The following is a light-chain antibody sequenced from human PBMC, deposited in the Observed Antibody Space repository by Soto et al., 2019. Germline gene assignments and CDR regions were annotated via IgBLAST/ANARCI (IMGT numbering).Light chain of an antibody. V-gene: IGKV3-20*01. Sequence: EIVLTQSPGTLSLSPGERATLSCRASQSVPKDYLAWYQHKPGRAPRLLIHDASSRATGIPDRFSGSGSGTDFTLTISRLEPEDFAVYYCQQCSISPLTFGGGTKVEIK. J-gene: IGKJ4*01. CDR1: QSVPKDY. CDR2: DAS. CDR3: QQCSISPLT.